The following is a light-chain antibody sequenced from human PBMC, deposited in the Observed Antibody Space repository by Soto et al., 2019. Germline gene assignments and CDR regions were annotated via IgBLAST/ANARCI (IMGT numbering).Light chain of an antibody. CDR2: YDS. J-gene: IGLJ1*01. CDR3: QVWDSSSDHPHYV. CDR1: NIGSKS. Sequence: SYELTQPPSVSVAPGKTARITCGGNNIGSKSEHWYQQKPGQAPVLVIYYDSDRPSGIPERFSGSNSGNTATLTISRVEAGDEADDYCQVWDSSSDHPHYVFGTGTQLTVL. V-gene: IGLV3-21*04.